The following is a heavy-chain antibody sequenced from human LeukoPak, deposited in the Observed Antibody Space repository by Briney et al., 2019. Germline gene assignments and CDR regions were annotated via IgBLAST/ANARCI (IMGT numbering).Heavy chain of an antibody. J-gene: IGHJ4*02. Sequence: SETLSLTCAVSGGSISGNNWWSWVRQPPGKGLEWIGEISHSGSTGYNPSLKSRVTISVDKSKNQFSLKLSSVTAADTAVYYCARNMVGETTFDYWGQGTLVTVSS. D-gene: IGHD2/OR15-2a*01. CDR2: ISHSGST. CDR3: ARNMVGETTFDY. V-gene: IGHV4-4*02. CDR1: GGSISGNNW.